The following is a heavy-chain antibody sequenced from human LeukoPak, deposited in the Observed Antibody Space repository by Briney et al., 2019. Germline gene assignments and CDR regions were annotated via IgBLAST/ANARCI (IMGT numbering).Heavy chain of an antibody. J-gene: IGHJ5*02. Sequence: ASETLSLTCTVSGGSISSYYWSWIRQPPGKGLEWIGYIYTSGSTNYNPSLKSRVTISVDTSKNQFSLKLSSVTAADTAVYYCARHETGYGSTRVVRWFDPWGQGTLVTVSS. D-gene: IGHD6-13*01. CDR1: GGSISSYY. CDR3: ARHETGYGSTRVVRWFDP. V-gene: IGHV4-4*09. CDR2: IYTSGST.